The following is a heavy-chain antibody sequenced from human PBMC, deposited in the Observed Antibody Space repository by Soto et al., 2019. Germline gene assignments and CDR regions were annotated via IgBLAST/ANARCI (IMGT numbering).Heavy chain of an antibody. V-gene: IGHV1-58*02. CDR3: ARAPIVGATTYDYYYGMDV. CDR1: GFTFTSSA. Sequence: ASVKVSCKASGFTFTSSAMQWVRQARGQRLEWIGWIVVGSGNTNYAQKFQERVTITRDMSTSTAYMELSSLRSEDTAVYYCARAPIVGATTYDYYYGMDVWGQGTTVTVSS. J-gene: IGHJ6*02. CDR2: IVVGSGNT. D-gene: IGHD1-26*01.